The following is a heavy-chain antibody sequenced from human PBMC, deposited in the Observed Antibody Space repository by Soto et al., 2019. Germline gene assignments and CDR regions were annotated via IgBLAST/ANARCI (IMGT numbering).Heavy chain of an antibody. CDR3: VRLYDSSGYYYFDY. J-gene: IGHJ4*02. D-gene: IGHD3-22*01. CDR1: GFTFSSYS. Sequence: EVQLVESGGGLVKPGGSLRLSCAASGFTFSSYSMNWVRQAPGRGLEWVSSIGSSGSFIFYADSVKGRFTISRDNAQNSLYLQMNSLRAEDTAVYYCVRLYDSSGYYYFDYWGQGTLVTVSS. V-gene: IGHV3-21*01. CDR2: IGSSGSFI.